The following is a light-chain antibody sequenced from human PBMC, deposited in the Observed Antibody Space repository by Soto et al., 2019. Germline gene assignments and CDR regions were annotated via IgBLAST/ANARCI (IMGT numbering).Light chain of an antibody. V-gene: IGLV2-14*03. J-gene: IGLJ2*01. CDR2: DVS. CDR3: SSYTSSTIL. Sequence: QSALTQPASVSGSPGQSIIISCTGTSSDADAYNYVSWYQHHPGKAPKLLIYDVSNRPSGISNRFSGSKSGNTASLTISGLQPEDEADYFCSSYTSSTILFGGGTKPTVL. CDR1: SSDADAYNY.